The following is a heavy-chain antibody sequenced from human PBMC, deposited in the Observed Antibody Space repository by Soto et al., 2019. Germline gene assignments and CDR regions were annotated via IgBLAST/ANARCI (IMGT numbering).Heavy chain of an antibody. J-gene: IGHJ2*01. V-gene: IGHV1-69*04. CDR2: IIPMLDVT. CDR3: ARDPGGEWYFDL. CDR1: GGTFTSYT. D-gene: IGHD6-25*01. Sequence: SVKVSCKASGGTFTSYTFSWVRQAPGQGLEWMGRIIPMLDVTSYAQKFQGRLTITADKSTSTVYMELSSLKSEDTALFYCARDPGGEWYFDLWGRGTLVTVS.